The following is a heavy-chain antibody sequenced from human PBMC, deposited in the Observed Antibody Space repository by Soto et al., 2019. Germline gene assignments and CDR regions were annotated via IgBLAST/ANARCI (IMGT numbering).Heavy chain of an antibody. D-gene: IGHD4-17*01. V-gene: IGHV1-3*04. CDR3: ARNVDYFDP. Sequence: ASVKVSCKASGYTFTRYAMHWVRQAPGQGLEWMGWINTGNGNSHYSQKFQGRVTFTRDTSATTAYMELSDLRSEDTAVYFCARNVDYFDPWGQGXLVTVYS. CDR1: GYTFTRYA. CDR2: INTGNGNS. J-gene: IGHJ5*01.